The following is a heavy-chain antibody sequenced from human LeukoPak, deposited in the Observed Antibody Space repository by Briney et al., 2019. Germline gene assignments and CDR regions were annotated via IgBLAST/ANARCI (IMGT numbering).Heavy chain of an antibody. J-gene: IGHJ4*02. Sequence: PSETLSLTCSVSNGSISSSRYFWGWIRQPPGKGLEWIGSIDYSGSTYYNPSLKSRVTISVDTSKNYFSLDLSSVTAADTAVYYCAAAQSLTGYLCLDYWGQGTLVTVSS. CDR3: AAAQSLTGYLCLDY. CDR2: IDYSGST. V-gene: IGHV4-39*07. D-gene: IGHD3-9*01. CDR1: NGSISSSRYF.